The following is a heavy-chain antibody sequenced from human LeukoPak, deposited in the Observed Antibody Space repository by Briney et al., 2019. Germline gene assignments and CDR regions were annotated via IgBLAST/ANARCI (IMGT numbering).Heavy chain of an antibody. D-gene: IGHD6-13*01. CDR2: IYYSGST. CDR1: GGSISSGGYY. V-gene: IGHV4-31*03. J-gene: IGHJ5*02. CDR3: ARGVAAAGRRNNWFDP. Sequence: SETLSLTCTVSGGSISSGGYYWSWIRQHPGKGLEWIGYIYYSGSTYYNPSRKSRVTISVDTSKNQFSLKLSSVTAADTAVYYCARGVAAAGRRNNWFDPWGQGTLVTVSS.